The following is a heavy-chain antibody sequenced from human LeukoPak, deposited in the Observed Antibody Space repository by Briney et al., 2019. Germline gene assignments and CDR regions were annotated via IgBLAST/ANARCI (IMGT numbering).Heavy chain of an antibody. CDR2: ISSSSSYI. D-gene: IGHD2-21*02. Sequence: PGGSLRLSCAASGFTFSSYSMNWVRQAPGKGLEWVSSISSSSSYICYADSVKGRFTISRDNAKNSLYLQMNSLRAEDTAVYYCAAEPPAYCGGDCYSDYFDYWGQGTLVTVSS. V-gene: IGHV3-21*01. J-gene: IGHJ4*02. CDR1: GFTFSSYS. CDR3: AAEPPAYCGGDCYSDYFDY.